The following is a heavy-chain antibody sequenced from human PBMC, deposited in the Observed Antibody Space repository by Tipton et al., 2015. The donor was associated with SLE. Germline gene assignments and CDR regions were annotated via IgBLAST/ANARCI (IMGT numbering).Heavy chain of an antibody. J-gene: IGHJ4*02. Sequence: SCAASGFTFSGSAMHWVRQASGKGLEWVGGIIPIFGTANYAQKLQGRVTMTTDTSTSTAYMELRSLRSDDAAVYYCARADPVPEDYWGQGTLVTVSS. V-gene: IGHV1-69*05. CDR1: GFTFSGSA. CDR2: IIPIFGTA. D-gene: IGHD1-14*01. CDR3: ARADPVPEDY.